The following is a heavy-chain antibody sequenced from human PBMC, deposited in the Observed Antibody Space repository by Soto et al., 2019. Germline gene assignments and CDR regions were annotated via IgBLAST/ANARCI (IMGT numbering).Heavy chain of an antibody. V-gene: IGHV3-48*03. J-gene: IGHJ5*01. Sequence: GGSLRLSCAASAFMLSHYDMSWVRQAPGKGLEWVSYISISGNTIYYADSVKGRFTISRDNAKNSLYLQMNSLRAEDTAVYYCARDFPNTVTTNSAWGHGTLVTVSS. CDR2: ISISGNTI. D-gene: IGHD4-17*01. CDR3: ARDFPNTVTTNSA. CDR1: AFMLSHYD.